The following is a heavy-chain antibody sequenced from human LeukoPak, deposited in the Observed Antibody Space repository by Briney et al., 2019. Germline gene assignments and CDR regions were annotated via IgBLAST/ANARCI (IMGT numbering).Heavy chain of an antibody. D-gene: IGHD3-3*01. CDR1: GYSISSGYY. J-gene: IGHJ5*02. Sequence: PSETLSLTCTVSGYSISSGYYWGWIRQPPGKGLEWIGSIYHSGSTYYNPSLKSRVTISVDTSKNQFSLKLSSVTAADTAVYYCARDRRRGGTIFGVVGRRYNWFDPWGQGTLVTVSS. CDR2: IYHSGST. CDR3: ARDRRRGGTIFGVVGRRYNWFDP. V-gene: IGHV4-38-2*02.